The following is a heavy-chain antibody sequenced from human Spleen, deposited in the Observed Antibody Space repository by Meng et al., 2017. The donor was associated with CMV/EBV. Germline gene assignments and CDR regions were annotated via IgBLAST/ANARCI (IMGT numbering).Heavy chain of an antibody. V-gene: IGHV1-2*02. Sequence: ASVKVSCKASGYTFSNYYLHWLREAPGQGLVWMGWINPNSGKTNYAQKFQGRVTMTRDPSISTAYMELSRLRSDDTAVYYCAKDLTGSGNWFDPWGQGTLVTVS. CDR3: AKDLTGSGNWFDP. J-gene: IGHJ5*02. CDR2: INPNSGKT. CDR1: GYTFSNYY. D-gene: IGHD7-27*01.